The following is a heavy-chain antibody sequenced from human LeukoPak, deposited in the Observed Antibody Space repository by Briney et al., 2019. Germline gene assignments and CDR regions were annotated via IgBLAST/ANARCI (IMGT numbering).Heavy chain of an antibody. CDR1: GGTFSSYA. CDR3: ARVVAARPRGFDY. Sequence: ASVKVSCKASGGTFSSYAISWVRQAPGQGLEWMGGIIPIFGTANYAQKFQGRVTITTDESTSTAYMELSSLRSEDTAVYYCARVVAARPRGFDYWGQGTLVTVSS. CDR2: IIPIFGTA. D-gene: IGHD6-6*01. V-gene: IGHV1-69*05. J-gene: IGHJ4*02.